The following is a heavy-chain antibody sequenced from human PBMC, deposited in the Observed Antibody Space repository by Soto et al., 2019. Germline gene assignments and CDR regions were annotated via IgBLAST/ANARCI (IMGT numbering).Heavy chain of an antibody. J-gene: IGHJ4*02. V-gene: IGHV3-23*01. CDR3: AKDPTDTSPLCY. CDR2: ISGSGDTA. CDR1: GFTFSSCA. D-gene: IGHD2-2*01. Sequence: GGSLRLSCAASGFTFSSCAMSWVRQAPGKGLEWVSSISGSGDTAYYADSVKGRFTISRDNSKNTLYLQMNSLRADDTAVYYCAKDPTDTSPLCYWGQGTLVTVSS.